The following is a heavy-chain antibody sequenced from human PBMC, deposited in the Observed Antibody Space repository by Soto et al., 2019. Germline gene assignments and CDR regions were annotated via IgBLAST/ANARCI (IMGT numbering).Heavy chain of an antibody. D-gene: IGHD1-26*01. V-gene: IGHV4-34*01. CDR2: INHSGST. CDR3: ARGRGGSYYVG. CDR1: GGSFSGYY. J-gene: IGHJ4*02. Sequence: TSETLSLTCAVYGGSFSGYYWSWIRQPPGKGLEWIGEINHSGSTNYNPSLKSRVTISVDTSKNQFSLKLSSVTAADTAVYYCARGRGGSYYVGWGQGTLVTVSS.